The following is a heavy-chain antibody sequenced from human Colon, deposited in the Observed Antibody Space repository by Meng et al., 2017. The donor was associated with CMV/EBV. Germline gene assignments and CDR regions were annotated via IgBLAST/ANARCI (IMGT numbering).Heavy chain of an antibody. CDR3: ARHAHCSSSRCYTDGMDV. D-gene: IGHD2-2*02. CDR2: IRPNTAGT. J-gene: IGHJ6*02. Sequence: SVKVSCKASGYTFTDYYIHWVRQAPGQGLEWMGWIRPNTAGTTYAQKFHGRVSVTRDTSVSTAYLELSRLTSDDTAVYYCARHAHCSSSRCYTDGMDVWGQGTTVTVSS. V-gene: IGHV1-2*02. CDR1: GYTFTDYY.